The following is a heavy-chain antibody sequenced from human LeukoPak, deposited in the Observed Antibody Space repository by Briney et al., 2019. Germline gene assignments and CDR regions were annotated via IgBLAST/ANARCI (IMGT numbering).Heavy chain of an antibody. Sequence: GGSLRLSCAASGFTIRSYAMSWVRHAQGKGLEWDLAISGSGTSTYYADSVKGRFTISRDNSQNTLYLQMNSLRAEDTAVYYCEGTYYYDSSDDYWGQGTLVTVCS. CDR3: EGTYYYDSSDDY. J-gene: IGHJ4*02. CDR2: ISGSGTST. D-gene: IGHD3-22*01. V-gene: IGHV3-23*01. CDR1: GFTIRSYA.